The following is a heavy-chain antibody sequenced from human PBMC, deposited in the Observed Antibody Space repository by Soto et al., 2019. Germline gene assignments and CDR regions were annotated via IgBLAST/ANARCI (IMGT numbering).Heavy chain of an antibody. Sequence: QLQLQESGPGLVKPSETLSLTCTVSGGSISSSNYYWDWIRQPPVKGLEWIGTIYYSGTTYYNPSLKSRVTISVDKSKNQFSLKLSSVTAADTAVYYCARRSSSWGFLDFWGQGALVTVSS. V-gene: IGHV4-39*01. J-gene: IGHJ4*02. D-gene: IGHD6-6*01. CDR2: IYYSGTT. CDR3: ARRSSSWGFLDF. CDR1: GGSISSSNYY.